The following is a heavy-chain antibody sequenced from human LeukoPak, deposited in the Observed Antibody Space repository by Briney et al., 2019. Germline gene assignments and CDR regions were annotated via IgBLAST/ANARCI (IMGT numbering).Heavy chain of an antibody. CDR2: INPNSGGT. Sequence: ASVKVSCKTSGYTFTGYYMHWVRQAPGQGLEWMGWINPNSGGTNYAQRFQGRVTMTRDTSISTAYMELSRLRSDDSAVYYCARYFYDSSGSSRDAYDIWGQGTMVTVSS. D-gene: IGHD3-22*01. J-gene: IGHJ3*02. CDR1: GYTFTGYY. V-gene: IGHV1-2*02. CDR3: ARYFYDSSGSSRDAYDI.